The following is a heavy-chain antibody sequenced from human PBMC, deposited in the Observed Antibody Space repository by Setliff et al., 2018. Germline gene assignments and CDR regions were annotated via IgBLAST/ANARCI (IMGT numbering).Heavy chain of an antibody. J-gene: IGHJ5*02. D-gene: IGHD6-6*01. CDR1: GGTFSDYY. CDR2: INHSGTT. Sequence: SETLSLTCTAYGGTFSDYYWTWIRQPPGKGLEWIGEINHSGTTNYNPSLKSRVTRSVDTSKNHFSLPMSSVTAADAAGYSCARVRNVAARLLDTWGQGSRVTVSS. V-gene: IGHV4-34*01. CDR3: ARVRNVAARLLDT.